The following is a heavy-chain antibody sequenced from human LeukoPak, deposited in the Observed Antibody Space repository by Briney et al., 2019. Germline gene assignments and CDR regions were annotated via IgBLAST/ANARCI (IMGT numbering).Heavy chain of an antibody. Sequence: GGSLRLSCAASGFTFSNYWMTWVRQAPGKGLEWVANIKRDETNKYYVDSVEGRFIISRVNTKNSLYLQMNSLRAEDTAVYYCARDSNPQSSGYYFDAFDMWGQGTMVTVSS. CDR1: GFTFSNYW. D-gene: IGHD3-22*01. J-gene: IGHJ3*02. CDR2: IKRDETNK. CDR3: ARDSNPQSSGYYFDAFDM. V-gene: IGHV3-7*01.